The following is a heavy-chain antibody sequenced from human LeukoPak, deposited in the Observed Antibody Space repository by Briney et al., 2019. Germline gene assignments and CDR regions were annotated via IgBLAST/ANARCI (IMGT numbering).Heavy chain of an antibody. CDR1: GFTVSSNY. D-gene: IGHD3-22*01. Sequence: PGGSLRLSCAASGFTVSSNYMTWVRQAPGKGLEWVSVIYSGGSTDYADSVKGRFTISRDNAKNSLYLQMNSLRAEDTAVYYCARDPHDSSGYFYGMDVWGQGTTVTVSS. CDR3: ARDPHDSSGYFYGMDV. J-gene: IGHJ6*02. CDR2: IYSGGST. V-gene: IGHV3-66*01.